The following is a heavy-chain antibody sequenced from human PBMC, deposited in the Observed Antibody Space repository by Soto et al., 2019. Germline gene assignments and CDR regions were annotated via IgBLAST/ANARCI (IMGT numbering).Heavy chain of an antibody. CDR1: GYTLTELS. CDR3: ALFIVELDYHDGMDV. CDR2: FDPEDGET. J-gene: IGHJ6*02. D-gene: IGHD1-26*01. Sequence: ASVKLSCKVSGYTLTELSMHWVRQAPGKGLEWMGGFDPEDGETIYAQKFQGRVTMTEDTSTDTAYMELSSLRSEDTAVYYCALFIVELDYHDGMDVSSQGTSVTVSS. V-gene: IGHV1-24*01.